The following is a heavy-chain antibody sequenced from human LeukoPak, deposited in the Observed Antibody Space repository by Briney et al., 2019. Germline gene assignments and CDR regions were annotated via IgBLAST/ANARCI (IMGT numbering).Heavy chain of an antibody. V-gene: IGHV3-53*01. J-gene: IGHJ3*02. CDR3: ARIRDASLDFDT. CDR2: IYTGGST. D-gene: IGHD5-24*01. Sequence: GGSLRLSCAPSGFIFSSNYMSWVRQAPGQGLGGVSVIYTGGSTYYADSVKGRFTISRDNSRNTLYLQMSSLRAEDTAMYHCARIRDASLDFDTWGQGTMVTVSS. CDR1: GFIFSSNY.